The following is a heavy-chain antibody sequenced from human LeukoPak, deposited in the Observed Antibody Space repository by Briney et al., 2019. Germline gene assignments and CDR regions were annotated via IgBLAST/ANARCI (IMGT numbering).Heavy chain of an antibody. D-gene: IGHD3-22*01. J-gene: IGHJ4*02. V-gene: IGHV3-30*04. CDR1: GFTFSNYP. CDR2: VSDDGNNI. CDR3: VRDRDSTGYYDY. Sequence: GGSLRLSCAASGFTFSNYPMHWVRQAPGKGLEWVAVVSDDGNNIYYADSVKGRFTISRDNSKNTLYLQTNSLRAEDTALYYCVRDRDSTGYYDYWGQGTLVTVSS.